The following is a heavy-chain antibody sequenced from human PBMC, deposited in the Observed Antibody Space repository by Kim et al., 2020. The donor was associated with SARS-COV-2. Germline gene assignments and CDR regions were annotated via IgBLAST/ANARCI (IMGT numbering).Heavy chain of an antibody. V-gene: IGHV3-23*01. Sequence: GGSLRLSCAASGFTFSSYAMSSARQAPGKGLEWVSTISDSGARTHYADSVRGRFTISRDNSKSTLFLQMNSLRAEDTAVYYCEASDYWGQGSLVTVSS. J-gene: IGHJ4*02. CDR2: ISDSGART. CDR1: GFTFSSYA. CDR3: EASDY.